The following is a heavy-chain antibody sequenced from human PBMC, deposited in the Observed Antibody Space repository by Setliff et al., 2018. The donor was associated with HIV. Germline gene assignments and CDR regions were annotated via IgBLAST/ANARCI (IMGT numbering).Heavy chain of an antibody. Sequence: ASVKVSCKTSGGTFSNYTINWVRQAPGQGLEWMGWISAYKGNTNYAQRLQGRFTISRDDSKSIAYLQMNSLKTEDTAVYYCTRGKAVRYFDWSSYYCDYWGQGTLVTVSS. CDR3: TRGKAVRYFDWSSYYCDY. J-gene: IGHJ4*02. D-gene: IGHD3-9*01. CDR2: ISAYKGNT. CDR1: GGTFSNYT. V-gene: IGHV1-18*01.